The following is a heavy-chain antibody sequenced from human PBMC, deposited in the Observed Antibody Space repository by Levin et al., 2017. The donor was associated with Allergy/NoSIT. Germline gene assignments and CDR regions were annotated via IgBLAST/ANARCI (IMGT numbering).Heavy chain of an antibody. CDR1: GGTFSSYA. Sequence: ASVKVSCKASGGTFSSYAISWVRQAPGQGLEWMGGIIPIFGTANYAQKFQGRVTITADESTSTAYMELSSLRSEDTAVYYCARGPTMVRGNPAKGAFDIWGQGTMVTVSS. CDR2: IIPIFGTA. D-gene: IGHD3-10*01. J-gene: IGHJ3*02. V-gene: IGHV1-69*13. CDR3: ARGPTMVRGNPAKGAFDI.